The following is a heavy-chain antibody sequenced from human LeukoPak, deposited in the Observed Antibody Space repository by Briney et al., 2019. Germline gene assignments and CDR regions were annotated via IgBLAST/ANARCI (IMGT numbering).Heavy chain of an antibody. CDR3: TTGNWESFSY. CDR1: GFTFSNAW. V-gene: IGHV3-15*01. CDR2: IKSKTDGGTT. D-gene: IGHD7-27*01. Sequence: GGSLILSCAASGFTFSNAWVNWVRQAPGEGLEWVGRIKSKTDGGTTDYAAPVKGRFTISRDDSKHTLYLQVKSLKTEDTAVYYCTTGNWESFSYWGQGTLVTVSS. J-gene: IGHJ4*02.